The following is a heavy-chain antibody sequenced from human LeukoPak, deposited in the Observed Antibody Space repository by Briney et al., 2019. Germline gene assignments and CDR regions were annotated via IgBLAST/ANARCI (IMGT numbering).Heavy chain of an antibody. V-gene: IGHV1-69*05. CDR3: ACAYYYDSSGEFDY. Sequence: SVKVSCKASGGTFSSYAISWVRQAPGQGLEWMGRIIPIFGTANYAQKFQGRVTITTDESTSTAYMELSSLRSEDTAVYYCACAYYYDSSGEFDYWGQGTLVTVSS. CDR2: IIPIFGTA. D-gene: IGHD3-22*01. J-gene: IGHJ4*02. CDR1: GGTFSSYA.